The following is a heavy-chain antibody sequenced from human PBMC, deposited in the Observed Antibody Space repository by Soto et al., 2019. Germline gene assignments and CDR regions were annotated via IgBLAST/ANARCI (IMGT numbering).Heavy chain of an antibody. J-gene: IGHJ4*02. CDR3: AKTREPFTYSSGWYLIGFDY. V-gene: IGHV3-23*01. CDR2: NSARGGRT. Sequence: GSFRLSCSASGFTLSRYAMIWVRQDQGKGLEWVSSNSARGGRTYYADSVKSRFTISRDNSKNTLYLQMNSLRAEDTAVYYCAKTREPFTYSSGWYLIGFDYWGQGTLVTVSS. D-gene: IGHD6-19*01. CDR1: GFTLSRYA.